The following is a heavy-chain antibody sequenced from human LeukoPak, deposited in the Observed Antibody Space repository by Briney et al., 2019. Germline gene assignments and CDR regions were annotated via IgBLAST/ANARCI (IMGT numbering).Heavy chain of an antibody. Sequence: SETLSLTCAVYGGSFSGYYWSWIRQPPGKGLEWIGEINHSGSTNYNPSLKSRVTISVDTSKNQFSLKLSSVTAADTAVYYCARNFLEYSSSSFDYWGQGTLVTVSS. CDR1: GGSFSGYY. J-gene: IGHJ4*02. CDR2: INHSGST. V-gene: IGHV4-34*01. D-gene: IGHD6-6*01. CDR3: ARNFLEYSSSSFDY.